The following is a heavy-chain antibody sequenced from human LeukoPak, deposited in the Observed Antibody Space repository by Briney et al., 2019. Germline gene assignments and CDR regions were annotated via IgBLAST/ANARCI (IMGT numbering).Heavy chain of an antibody. D-gene: IGHD3-10*01. J-gene: IGHJ4*02. Sequence: GGSLRLSCAASGFTFSDYYMSWIRQAPGKGLEWVSYISSSGSTIYYADSVKGRFTISRDKAKNSLYLRMNSLRAEDTAVYYCARGERTWGSGSTSWGHFDYWGQGTLVTVSS. V-gene: IGHV3-11*01. CDR2: ISSSGSTI. CDR1: GFTFSDYY. CDR3: ARGERTWGSGSTSWGHFDY.